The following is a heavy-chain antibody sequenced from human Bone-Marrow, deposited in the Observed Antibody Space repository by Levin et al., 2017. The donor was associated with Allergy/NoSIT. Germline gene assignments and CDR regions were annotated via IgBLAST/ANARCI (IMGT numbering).Heavy chain of an antibody. CDR2: ISARKTTM. V-gene: IGHV3-48*01. Sequence: QAGGSLRLSCAASGFTFSTYGMIWVRQAPGKGLEWVSYISARKTTMYYADSVKGRFTISRDDAKNTLYLQMSSLRAEDTAVYFCARDEESFGDAFDIWGQGTTVTVSS. D-gene: IGHD3-16*01. CDR1: GFTFSTYG. CDR3: ARDEESFGDAFDI. J-gene: IGHJ3*02.